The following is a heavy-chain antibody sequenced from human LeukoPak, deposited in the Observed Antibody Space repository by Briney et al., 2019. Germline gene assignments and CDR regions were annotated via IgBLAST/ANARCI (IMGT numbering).Heavy chain of an antibody. CDR2: ISGSGGST. CDR3: AKGKINHDGAFDI. CDR1: GFTFSSYA. D-gene: IGHD3-16*01. Sequence: GGSLRLSCAASGFTFSSYAMTWVRQAPGGGLEWVSTISGSGGSTYHADSVKGRFTISRDNSKKTLYLQMNSLRADDTAVYYCAKGKINHDGAFDIWGQGTLVTVSS. V-gene: IGHV3-23*01. J-gene: IGHJ3*02.